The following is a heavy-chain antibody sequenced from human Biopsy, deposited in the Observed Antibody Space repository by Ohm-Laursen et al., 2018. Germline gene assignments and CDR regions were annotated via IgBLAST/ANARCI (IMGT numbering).Heavy chain of an antibody. D-gene: IGHD6-19*01. CDR1: RDSISSYY. J-gene: IGHJ6*02. CDR3: ARHEGPDLAVAASSPSSYYYYSGMNV. Sequence: TLSLTCIVSRDSISSYYWIWVRRPPGKGLEGIGYLYYSGSSDSNPSLKSRVTMSVDTSKNQFSLKVTSVTAADTGVYYCARHEGPDLAVAASSPSSYYYYSGMNVWGQGTRVTVSS. V-gene: IGHV4-59*08. CDR2: LYYSGSS.